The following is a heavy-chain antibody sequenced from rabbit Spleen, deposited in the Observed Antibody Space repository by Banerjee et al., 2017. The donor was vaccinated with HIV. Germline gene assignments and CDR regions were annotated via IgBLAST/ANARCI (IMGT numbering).Heavy chain of an antibody. D-gene: IGHD4-1*01. J-gene: IGHJ6*01. V-gene: IGHV1S40*01. Sequence: QSLEESGGDLVKPGASLTLTCTASGFSFSSGYDACWVRQPPGKGLEWIACIYSGTSGTPYYANWAKGRFTISKTSSTTVTLQVTSLTAADTATYFCARDSGTSFSSYGMDLWGQGTLVTVS. CDR3: ARDSGTSFSSYGMDL. CDR2: IYSGTSGTP. CDR1: GFSFSSGYD.